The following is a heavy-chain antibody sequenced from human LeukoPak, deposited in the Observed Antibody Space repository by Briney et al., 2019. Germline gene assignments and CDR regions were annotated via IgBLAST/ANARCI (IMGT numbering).Heavy chain of an antibody. CDR2: IIPIFGTA. J-gene: IGHJ4*02. D-gene: IGHD6-19*01. CDR3: ARDRSRPEYSSGWGPFDY. Sequence: SVKVSCKASGGTFSSYAISWVRQAPGQGLEWMGGIIPIFGTANYAQKFQGRVTITTDESTSTAYMELSSLRSEDTAVYYCARDRSRPEYSSGWGPFDYWGQGILVTVSS. V-gene: IGHV1-69*05. CDR1: GGTFSSYA.